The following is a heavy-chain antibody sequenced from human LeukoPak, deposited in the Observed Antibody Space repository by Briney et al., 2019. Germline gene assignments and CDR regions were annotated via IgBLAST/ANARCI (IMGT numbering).Heavy chain of an antibody. V-gene: IGHV4-34*01. CDR1: GGSFSGYY. CDR2: INHSGST. J-gene: IGHJ3*02. Sequence: PSETLSLTCAVYGGSFSGYYWSWIRQPPGKGLEWIGEINHSGSTNYNPSLKSRVTISVDTSKNQFSLKLSSVTAADTAVYYCARGLSTTVDISDAFDIWGQGTMVTVSS. CDR3: ARGLSTTVDISDAFDI. D-gene: IGHD4-17*01.